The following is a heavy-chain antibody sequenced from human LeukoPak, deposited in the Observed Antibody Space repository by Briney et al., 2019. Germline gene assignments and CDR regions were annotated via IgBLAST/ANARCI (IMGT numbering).Heavy chain of an antibody. D-gene: IGHD6-19*01. V-gene: IGHV3-21*01. CDR2: ISSSSSYI. J-gene: IGHJ4*02. CDR1: GFTFSSYS. Sequence: GGSLRLSCAASGFTFSSYSMNWVRQAPGKGLEWVSSISSSSSYIYYADSVKGRFTISRDNAKNSLYLQMNSLRAEDMAVYYCALKAVAGPWGYWGQGTLVTVSS. CDR3: ALKAVAGPWGY.